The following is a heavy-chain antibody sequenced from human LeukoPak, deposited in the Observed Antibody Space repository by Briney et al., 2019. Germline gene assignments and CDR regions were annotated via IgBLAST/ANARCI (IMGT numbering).Heavy chain of an antibody. CDR1: GFTFSSYG. Sequence: GGSLRLSCAASGFTFSSYGMHWVRQAPGKGLEWVAVISYDGSNRYYADSVKGRFTISRDNSKNTLYLQMSSLRAEDTAVYYCAKSISIAVAGTVLDYWGQGTLVTVSS. CDR3: AKSISIAVAGTVLDY. V-gene: IGHV3-30*18. J-gene: IGHJ4*02. D-gene: IGHD6-19*01. CDR2: ISYDGSNR.